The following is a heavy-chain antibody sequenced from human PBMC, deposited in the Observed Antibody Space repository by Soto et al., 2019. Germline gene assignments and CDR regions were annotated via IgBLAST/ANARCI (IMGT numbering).Heavy chain of an antibody. CDR1: GGTFSSYT. D-gene: IGHD6-19*01. J-gene: IGHJ4*02. CDR3: ARDPDHPSSGYSSGREDY. CDR2: IIPILGIA. Sequence: VKVSCKASGGTFSSYTISWVRQAPGQGLEWMGRIIPILGIANYAQRFQGRVTITADKSTSTAYMELSSLRSEDTAVYYCARDPDHPSSGYSSGREDYWGQGTLVTVSS. V-gene: IGHV1-69*04.